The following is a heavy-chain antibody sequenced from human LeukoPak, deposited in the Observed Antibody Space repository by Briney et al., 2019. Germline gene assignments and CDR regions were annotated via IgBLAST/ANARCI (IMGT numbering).Heavy chain of an antibody. Sequence: GGSLRLSCAASRFTFSSSGMHWVRQAPGRGLEWVALISYEGTNEYYADSVRGRFTISRDNSKNTVYLQMNSLRAEDTAVYYCAKDLSYGYGFEHWGQGTLVTVSS. CDR3: AKDLSYGYGFEH. CDR2: ISYEGTNE. J-gene: IGHJ4*02. V-gene: IGHV3-30*18. D-gene: IGHD5-18*01. CDR1: RFTFSSSG.